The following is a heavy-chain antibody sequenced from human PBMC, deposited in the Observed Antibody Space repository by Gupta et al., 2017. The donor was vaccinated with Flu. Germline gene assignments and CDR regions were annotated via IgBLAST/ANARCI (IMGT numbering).Heavy chain of an antibody. CDR1: SSYY. CDR3: ATSTIQLWSLNPFDY. Sequence: SSYYWGWIRQPPGKGLEWIGSIYYSGSTYYNPSLKSRVTISVDTSKNQFSLKLSSVTAADTAVYYCATSTIQLWSLNPFDYWGQGTLVTVSS. D-gene: IGHD5-18*01. V-gene: IGHV4-39*01. CDR2: IYYSGST. J-gene: IGHJ4*02.